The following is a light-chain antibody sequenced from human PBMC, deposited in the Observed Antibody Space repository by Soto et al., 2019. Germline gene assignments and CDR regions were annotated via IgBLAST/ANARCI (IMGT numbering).Light chain of an antibody. CDR2: DAS. CDR3: QQYGSSPRT. CDR1: QSVSSNY. J-gene: IGKJ2*01. Sequence: EIVLTQSPATLYLSPGERATLSCRASQSVSSNYLAWYQQKPGEAPRLLIYDASSRATVVPDRFSGSGSGTDFTLAISRLQPEDVAVYYCQQYGSSPRTFGQGTKLEIK. V-gene: IGKV3-20*01.